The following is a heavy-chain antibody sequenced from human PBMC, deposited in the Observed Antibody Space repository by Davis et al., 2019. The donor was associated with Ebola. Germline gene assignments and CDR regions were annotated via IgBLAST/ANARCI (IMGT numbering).Heavy chain of an antibody. D-gene: IGHD1-26*01. CDR3: ARGGSYPDY. Sequence: PGGSLRLSCAASGFTSNNYAIRWGRHAPRTGRDWVALISFDGGSKYYADSVKGRFTISRDNSGISLYLVMDSLRADDSAVYYCARGGSYPDYWSQRILVTVSS. CDR1: GFTSNNYA. J-gene: IGHJ4*02. V-gene: IGHV3-30-3*01. CDR2: ISFDGGSK.